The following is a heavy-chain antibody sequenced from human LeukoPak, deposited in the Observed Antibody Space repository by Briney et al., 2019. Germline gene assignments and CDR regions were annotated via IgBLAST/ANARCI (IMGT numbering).Heavy chain of an antibody. V-gene: IGHV1-18*01. J-gene: IGHJ4*02. CDR3: ARSDLATITAGPFEY. Sequence: ASVKVSCKASGYTFSTYGITWVRQARGQGLEWMGWISGHQGNTKYAQNFQGRVTMTIDTSTGTAYMDLRSLRSDDTAIYFCARSDLATITAGPFEYWGQGTLVAVSS. D-gene: IGHD5-12*01. CDR2: ISGHQGNT. CDR1: GYTFSTYG.